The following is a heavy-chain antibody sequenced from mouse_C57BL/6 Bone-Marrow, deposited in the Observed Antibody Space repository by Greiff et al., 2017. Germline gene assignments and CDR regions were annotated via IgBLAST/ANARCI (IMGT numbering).Heavy chain of an antibody. V-gene: IGHV1-69*01. Sequence: QVQLQQPGAELVKPGASVKMSCKASGYTFTSYWITWVKQRPGQGLEWIGEIDPSDSYTNYNQKFKGKSTLTVDKSSSTAYMQLSSLTSEDSAVYYCARYYGSSWDYAMDYWGQGTSVTVSS. CDR3: ARYYGSSWDYAMDY. CDR1: GYTFTSYW. J-gene: IGHJ4*01. CDR2: IDPSDSYT. D-gene: IGHD1-1*01.